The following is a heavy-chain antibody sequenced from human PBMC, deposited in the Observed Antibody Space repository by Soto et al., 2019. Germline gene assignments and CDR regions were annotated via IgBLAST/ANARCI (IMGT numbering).Heavy chain of an antibody. Sequence: EVQLVESGGGLVQPGGSLRLSCAASGFTFSNAWMNWVRQAPGKGLEWVGRIKSKTDGGTTDYAAPVKGRFTISRDDSKNTLYLQMNSLKTEDTAVYYCTTSYYYDSSGYYYGVDFDYWGQGTLVTVSS. CDR3: TTSYYYDSSGYYYGVDFDY. V-gene: IGHV3-15*07. CDR2: IKSKTDGGTT. CDR1: GFTFSNAW. D-gene: IGHD3-22*01. J-gene: IGHJ4*02.